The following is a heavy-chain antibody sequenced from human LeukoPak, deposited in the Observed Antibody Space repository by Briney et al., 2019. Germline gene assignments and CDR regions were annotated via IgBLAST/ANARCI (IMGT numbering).Heavy chain of an antibody. CDR3: ARDLRECSGGSCYIFDY. J-gene: IGHJ4*02. D-gene: IGHD2-15*01. CDR2: ISSSGSAI. CDR1: GFIFSDYY. Sequence: GGSLRLSCAASGFIFSDYYMSWIRQAPGKGLEWVSYISSSGSAIFYADSVRGRFTISRDNAKNSLFLQMNSLRAEDTAVYYCARDLRECSGGSCYIFDYWAREPWSPSPQ. V-gene: IGHV3-11*01.